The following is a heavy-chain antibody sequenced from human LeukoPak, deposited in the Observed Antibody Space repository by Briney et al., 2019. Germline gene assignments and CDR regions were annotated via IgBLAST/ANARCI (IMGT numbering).Heavy chain of an antibody. Sequence: GGSLRLSCAASGFTVSSNYMSWVRQAPGKGLEWVSVIYSGGSTYYADSVKGRFTISRENAKNSLYLQMSSLRAEDTAVYYCARGRSSSWYYYFDYWGQGTLVTVSS. CDR1: GFTVSSNY. D-gene: IGHD6-13*01. CDR3: ARGRSSSWYYYFDY. V-gene: IGHV3-53*01. CDR2: IYSGGST. J-gene: IGHJ4*02.